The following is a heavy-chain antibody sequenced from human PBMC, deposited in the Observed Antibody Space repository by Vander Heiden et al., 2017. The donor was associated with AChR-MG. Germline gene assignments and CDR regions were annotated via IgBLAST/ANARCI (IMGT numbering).Heavy chain of an antibody. CDR3: APPPDVGGFGDAYGMDV. Sequence: EVQLVESGGVLVQPGGSLRLSCAASGFTFSSYSMNWVRQAPGKGLEWVSYISSSSSTIYYADSVKGRFTISRDNAKNSLYLQMNSLRAEDTAVYYCAPPPDVGGFGDAYGMDVWGQGTTVTVSS. CDR2: ISSSSSTI. CDR1: GFTFSSYS. J-gene: IGHJ6*02. D-gene: IGHD3-10*01. V-gene: IGHV3-48*01.